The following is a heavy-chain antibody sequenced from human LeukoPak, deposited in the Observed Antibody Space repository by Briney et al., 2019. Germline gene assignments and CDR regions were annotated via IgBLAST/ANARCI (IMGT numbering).Heavy chain of an antibody. J-gene: IGHJ4*02. CDR3: ARGYDFWSGPDY. V-gene: IGHV4-39*07. Sequence: PSETLSLTCTVSGGSISSSSYYWGWIRQPPGKGLEWIGSIYYSGSTYYNPSLKSRVTISVDTSKNQFSLKLSSVTAADTAVYYCARGYDFWSGPDYWGQGTLVTVSS. D-gene: IGHD3-3*01. CDR2: IYYSGST. CDR1: GGSISSSSYY.